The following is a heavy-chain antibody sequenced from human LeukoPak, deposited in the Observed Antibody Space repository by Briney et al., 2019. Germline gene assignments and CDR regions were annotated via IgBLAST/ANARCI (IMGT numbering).Heavy chain of an antibody. CDR3: ARAGPSDYDILTGYLPPGYFDY. CDR1: GGSISSYY. D-gene: IGHD3-9*01. V-gene: IGHV4-59*01. J-gene: IGHJ4*02. CDR2: IYYSGST. Sequence: SETLSLTCTVYGGSISSYYWSWIRQPPGKGLEWIGYIYYSGSTNYNPSLKSRVTISVDTSKNQFSLKLRSVTAADTAGYYCARAGPSDYDILTGYLPPGYFDYWGQGTLVTVSS.